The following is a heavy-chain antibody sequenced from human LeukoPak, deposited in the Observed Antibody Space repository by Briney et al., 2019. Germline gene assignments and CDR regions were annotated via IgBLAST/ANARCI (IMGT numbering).Heavy chain of an antibody. CDR2: IDWDDDK. J-gene: IGHJ4*02. CDR3: ARIAKKSYYDSSGYFDY. V-gene: IGHV2-70*11. D-gene: IGHD3-22*01. Sequence: SGPTLVNPTQTPTLTCTFSGFSLSTMGMCVSWIRQPPGKALEWLARIDWDDDKYYSTSLKTRLTISKDTSKNQVVLTMTNMDPVDTATYYCARIAKKSYYDSSGYFDYWGQGTLVTVSS. CDR1: GFSLSTMGMC.